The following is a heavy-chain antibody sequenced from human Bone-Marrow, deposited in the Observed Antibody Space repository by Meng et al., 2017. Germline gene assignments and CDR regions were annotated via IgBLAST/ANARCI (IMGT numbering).Heavy chain of an antibody. D-gene: IGHD1-26*01. CDR3: ARTWELLYIGDYYYGMDV. Sequence: SSVKVSCKASGCTFSSYAISWVRQAPGQGLEWMGGIIPIFGTANYAQKFQGRVTITADKSTSTAYMELSSLRSEDTAVYYRARTWELLYIGDYYYGMDVWGQGTTVTVSS. CDR1: GCTFSSYA. J-gene: IGHJ6*02. CDR2: IIPIFGTA. V-gene: IGHV1-69*06.